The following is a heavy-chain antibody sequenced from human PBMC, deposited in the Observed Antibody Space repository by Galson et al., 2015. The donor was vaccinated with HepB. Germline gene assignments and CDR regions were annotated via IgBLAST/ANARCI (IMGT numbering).Heavy chain of an antibody. Sequence: SLRLSCAASGFTFSSYGMHWVRQAPGKGLEWVAVISYDGSNKYYADSVKGRFTISRDNSKNTLYLQMNSLRAEDTAVYYCAKSRITGTWGYFDYWGQGTLVTVSS. CDR1: GFTFSSYG. V-gene: IGHV3-30*18. D-gene: IGHD1-20*01. CDR3: AKSRITGTWGYFDY. J-gene: IGHJ4*02. CDR2: ISYDGSNK.